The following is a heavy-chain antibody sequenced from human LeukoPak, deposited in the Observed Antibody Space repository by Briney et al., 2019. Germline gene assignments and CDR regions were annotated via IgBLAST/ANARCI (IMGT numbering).Heavy chain of an antibody. CDR1: GYTFTGYY. J-gene: IGHJ4*02. V-gene: IGHV1-2*02. CDR2: INPNSGGT. D-gene: IGHD3-10*01. Sequence: GASVKVSCKASGYTFTGYYMHWVRQAPGQGLEWMGWINPNSGGTNYAQKFQGRVTMTRDTSISTAYMELSRLRSDDTAVYYCARVTMVRGVIIGHTNPAYYFDYWGQGTLVTVSS. CDR3: ARVTMVRGVIIGHTNPAYYFDY.